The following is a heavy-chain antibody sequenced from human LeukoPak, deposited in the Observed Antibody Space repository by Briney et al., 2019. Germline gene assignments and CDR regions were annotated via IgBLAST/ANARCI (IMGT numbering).Heavy chain of an antibody. CDR1: GYTFTGYY. V-gene: IGHV1-2*02. D-gene: IGHD2-15*01. Sequence: GASVTVSCKASGYTFTGYYMHWVRQAPGQGLEWMGWINPNSGGTNYAQKFQGRVTMTRDTSISTAYMELSRLRSDDTAVYYCARGPRCSGGSCHYYYMDVWGKGTTVTVSS. CDR3: ARGPRCSGGSCHYYYMDV. CDR2: INPNSGGT. J-gene: IGHJ6*03.